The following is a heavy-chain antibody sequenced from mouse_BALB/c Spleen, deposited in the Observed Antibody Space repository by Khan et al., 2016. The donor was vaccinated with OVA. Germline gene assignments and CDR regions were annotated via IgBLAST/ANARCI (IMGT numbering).Heavy chain of an antibody. Sequence: EVKLLESGPGLVKPSQSLSLTCTVTGYSITSDYAWNWIRQFPGNKLEWMGYISYSGSTTYNPSLKSRFSITLDTSKNTFLLKLNSVNTEDTATYYRAEQGRGYMDYWGQGTTLTVSS. CDR3: AEQGRGYMDY. CDR2: ISYSGST. CDR1: GYSITSDYA. D-gene: IGHD4-1*01. J-gene: IGHJ2*01. V-gene: IGHV3-2*02.